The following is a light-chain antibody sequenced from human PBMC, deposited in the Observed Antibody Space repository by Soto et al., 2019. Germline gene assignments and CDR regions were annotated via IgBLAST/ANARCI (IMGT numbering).Light chain of an antibody. J-gene: IGLJ2*01. V-gene: IGLV1-40*01. CDR3: QSYDSSLSAYVV. CDR2: GNS. Sequence: QSVLTRPPSVSGAPGQRVTISCTGSSSNIGAGYDVHWYQQLPGTAPKLLIYGNSNRPSGVPDRFSGSKSGTSASLAITGLQAEDEADYSCQSYDSSLSAYVVFGGGTKLTVL. CDR1: SSNIGAGYD.